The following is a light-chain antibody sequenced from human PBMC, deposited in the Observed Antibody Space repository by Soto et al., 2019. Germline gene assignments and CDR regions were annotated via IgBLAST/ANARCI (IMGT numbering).Light chain of an antibody. J-gene: IGKJ2*01. Sequence: EIVMTQSPATLSVTPGERATLSCRASQSVGSNLAWSQQKPGQAPRLLIYGASTRAAGIPARFSGSGSGTEFTLTISSLQSEDFAVYYCQQYNNWPHTFGQGTKLEIK. CDR1: QSVGSN. CDR2: GAS. V-gene: IGKV3-15*01. CDR3: QQYNNWPHT.